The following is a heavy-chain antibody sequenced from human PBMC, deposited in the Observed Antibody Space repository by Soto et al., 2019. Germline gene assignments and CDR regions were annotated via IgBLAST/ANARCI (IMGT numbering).Heavy chain of an antibody. CDR2: ISSSSSYI. V-gene: IGHV3-21*01. D-gene: IGHD3-10*01. CDR1: GFTFSSYS. CDR3: ARDGYYGSGSLYRSYGMDV. Sequence: EVQLVESGGGLVKPGGSLRLSCAASGFTFSSYSMNWVRQAPGKGLEWVSSISSSSSYIYYADSVKGRLTISRDNAKNSLYLQMNSLRAEDTAVYYCARDGYYGSGSLYRSYGMDVWGQGTTVTVSS. J-gene: IGHJ6*02.